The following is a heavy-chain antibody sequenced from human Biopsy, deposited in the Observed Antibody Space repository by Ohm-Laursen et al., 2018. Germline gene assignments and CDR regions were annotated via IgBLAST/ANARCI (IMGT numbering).Heavy chain of an antibody. Sequence: SLRLSCAASGFRFSLYSMNWVRQAPGKGLEWVSSIENSENYTYYADSVKGRFIISRDNAKNSLYLQMNGLRVEDTAVYYCARGPSGVATIGRGQGTLVTVSS. CDR3: ARGPSGVATIG. V-gene: IGHV3-21*01. CDR1: GFRFSLYS. J-gene: IGHJ4*02. CDR2: IENSENYT. D-gene: IGHD5-24*01.